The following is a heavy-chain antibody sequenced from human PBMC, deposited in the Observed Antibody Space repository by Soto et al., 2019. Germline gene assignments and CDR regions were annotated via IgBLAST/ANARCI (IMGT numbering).Heavy chain of an antibody. CDR1: GFTFSSYG. Sequence: QVQLVESGGGVVQPGRSLRLSCAASGFTFSSYGMHWVRQAPGKGLEWVAVISYDGSNKYYADSVKGRFTISRDNSKNTLYLQMNSLRAEDTAVYYCAKFNGPRSGLPGVDYWGQGTLVTVSS. V-gene: IGHV3-30*18. D-gene: IGHD6-19*01. CDR3: AKFNGPRSGLPGVDY. J-gene: IGHJ4*02. CDR2: ISYDGSNK.